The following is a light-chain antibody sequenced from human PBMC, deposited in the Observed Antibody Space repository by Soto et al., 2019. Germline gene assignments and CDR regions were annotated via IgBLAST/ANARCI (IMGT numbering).Light chain of an antibody. J-gene: IGLJ2*01. CDR1: SSDVGGYNY. CDR3: SSYAGSNPL. V-gene: IGLV2-8*01. CDR2: EVS. Sequence: QSVLTQPPSASGSPGQSVTISCTGTSSDVGGYNYVSWYQQHTGKAPKLMIYEVSKRPSGVPDRFSGSKSGNTASLTVSGLQAEDEADYYCSSYAGSNPLFGGGTKVTVL.